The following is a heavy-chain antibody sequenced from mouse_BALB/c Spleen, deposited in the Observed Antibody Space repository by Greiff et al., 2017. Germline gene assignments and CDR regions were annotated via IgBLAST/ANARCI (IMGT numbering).Heavy chain of an antibody. CDR2: IYPYNGGT. D-gene: IGHD2-3*01. CDR1: GYTFTDYN. V-gene: IGHV1S29*02. CDR3: ATSRGWLLRGFAY. Sequence: EVQLQQSGPELVKPGASVKISCKASGYTFTDYNMHWVKQSHGKSLEWIGYIYPYNGGTGYNQKFKSKATLTVDNSSSTAYMELRSLTSEDSAVYYCATSRGWLLRGFAYWGQGTLVTVSA. J-gene: IGHJ3*01.